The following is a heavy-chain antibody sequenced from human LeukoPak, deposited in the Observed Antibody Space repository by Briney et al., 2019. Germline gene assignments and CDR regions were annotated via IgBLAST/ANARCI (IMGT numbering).Heavy chain of an antibody. CDR1: GYTFTSYG. V-gene: IGHV1-18*01. CDR2: ISAYNGNT. Sequence: EASVKVSCTASGYTFTSYGISWVRQAPGQGLEWMGWISAYNGNTNYAQKPQGRVTMTTDTSTSTAYMELRSLRSDDTAVYYCARDRGIAAAGTYYYYYYGMDVWGQGTTVTVSS. J-gene: IGHJ6*02. CDR3: ARDRGIAAAGTYYYYYYGMDV. D-gene: IGHD6-13*01.